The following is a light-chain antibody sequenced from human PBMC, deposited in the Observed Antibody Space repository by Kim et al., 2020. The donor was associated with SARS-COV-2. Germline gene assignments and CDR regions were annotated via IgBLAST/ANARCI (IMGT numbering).Light chain of an antibody. V-gene: IGKV3-11*01. CDR2: DAS. J-gene: IGKJ4*01. CDR3: QQRGNWPLT. CDR1: QSISTY. Sequence: PGERATLSCGASQSISTYLNWYQQKPGQAPRLLIYDASNRAPGIPDRFSGSGSGTDFTLIISSLEPDDFAVYYCQQRGNWPLTFGGGTKVDIK.